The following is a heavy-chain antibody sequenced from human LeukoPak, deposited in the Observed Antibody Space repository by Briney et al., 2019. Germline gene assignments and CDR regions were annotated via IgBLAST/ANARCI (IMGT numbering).Heavy chain of an antibody. V-gene: IGHV5-10-1*01. CDR1: GYRFTSYW. D-gene: IGHD4-11*01. J-gene: IGHJ5*02. Sequence: GESLKISCKGSGYRFTSYWISWVRQMPGKGLEWMGRIDPSDSYTNYSPSFQGHVTISADKSISTPYLQWSSLKASDTAMYYCARDYSNYVNWFDPWGQGTLVTVSS. CDR3: ARDYSNYVNWFDP. CDR2: IDPSDSYT.